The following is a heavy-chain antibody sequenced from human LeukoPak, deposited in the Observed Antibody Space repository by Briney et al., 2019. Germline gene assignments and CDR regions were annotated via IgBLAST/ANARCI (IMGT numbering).Heavy chain of an antibody. J-gene: IGHJ3*01. Sequence: GESLKISCKGSGYSFTTYWIGWVRQMPGKGLEWMGIIYPGDSDTRYSPSFQGQVTTSADNSITTAYLQWSSLKASDTAMYYCARRGYCSGANCHSNAFDVWGQGTMVTVSS. CDR3: ARRGYCSGANCHSNAFDV. D-gene: IGHD2-15*01. CDR1: GYSFTTYW. CDR2: IYPGDSDT. V-gene: IGHV5-51*01.